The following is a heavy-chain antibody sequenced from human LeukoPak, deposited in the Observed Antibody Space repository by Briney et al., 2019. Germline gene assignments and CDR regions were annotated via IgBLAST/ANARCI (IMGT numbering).Heavy chain of an antibody. J-gene: IGHJ5*02. Sequence: ASVKVSCKASGYTFTGYYMHWVRQAPGQGLEWMGRINPNSGGTNYAQKFQGRVTITTDESTSTAYMELSSLRSEDTAVYYCASGPYSSSWYNWFDPWGQGTLVTVSS. CDR2: INPNSGGT. CDR3: ASGPYSSSWYNWFDP. D-gene: IGHD6-13*01. V-gene: IGHV1-2*06. CDR1: GYTFTGYY.